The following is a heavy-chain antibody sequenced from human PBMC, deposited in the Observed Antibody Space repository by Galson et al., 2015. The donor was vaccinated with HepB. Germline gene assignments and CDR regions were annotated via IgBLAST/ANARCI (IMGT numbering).Heavy chain of an antibody. CDR3: AKTSLRYYYGSGTYYTRYYFDS. CDR1: GGSFSANY. D-gene: IGHD3-10*01. CDR2: INHGGTT. Sequence: TLSLTCAVSGGSFSANYWAWIRQPPGKGLQWIGEINHGGTTTYNPSLRRRVAISVDTSKNQISLTLGSVTAADTAVYYCAKTSLRYYYGSGTYYTRYYFDSWGLGTLVTVSS. V-gene: IGHV4-34*01. J-gene: IGHJ4*02.